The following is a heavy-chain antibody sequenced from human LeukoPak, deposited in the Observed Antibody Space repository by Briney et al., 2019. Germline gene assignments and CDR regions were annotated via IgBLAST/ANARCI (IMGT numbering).Heavy chain of an antibody. CDR1: GFTFSGYG. J-gene: IGHJ4*02. Sequence: PGRSLRLSCAASGFTFSGYGMHWVRQAPGKGLEWVAVISYDGSNKYYADSVKGRFTIPRDNSKNTLYLQMNSLRAEDTAVYYCALSGYGSGGVDYWGQGPLVTVSS. CDR2: ISYDGSNK. D-gene: IGHD2-15*01. CDR3: ALSGYGSGGVDY. V-gene: IGHV3-30*03.